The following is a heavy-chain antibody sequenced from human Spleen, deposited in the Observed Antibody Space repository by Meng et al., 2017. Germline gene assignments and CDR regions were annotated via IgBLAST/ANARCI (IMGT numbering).Heavy chain of an antibody. CDR1: DYTFTGYG. D-gene: IGHD3-10*01. CDR2: LGAHDGDT. Sequence: QVQPVQSGPEVKKPWASMKVPCKASDYTFTGYGVSWVRQAPGQGLEWMAWLGAHDGDTSHAPKFQGRVTVSADRPTATAYMELRSLRSDDTAVYYCARGTPGRSYCDYWGLGTLVTVSS. CDR3: ARGTPGRSYCDY. V-gene: IGHV1-18*01. J-gene: IGHJ4*02.